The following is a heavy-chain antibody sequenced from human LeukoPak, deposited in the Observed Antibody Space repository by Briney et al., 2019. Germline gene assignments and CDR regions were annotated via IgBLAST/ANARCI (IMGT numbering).Heavy chain of an antibody. J-gene: IGHJ4*02. CDR1: GGSFSGYY. D-gene: IGHD3-3*01. CDR3: ARGEDGRITIFGVARGDYFDY. V-gene: IGHV4-34*01. Sequence: KPSETLSLTCAVYGGSFSGYYWSWIRQPPGKGLEWIGEINHSGSTNYNPSLKSRVTISVDTSKNQFSLKLSSVTAADTAVYYCARGEDGRITIFGVARGDYFDYWGQGTLVTVSS. CDR2: INHSGST.